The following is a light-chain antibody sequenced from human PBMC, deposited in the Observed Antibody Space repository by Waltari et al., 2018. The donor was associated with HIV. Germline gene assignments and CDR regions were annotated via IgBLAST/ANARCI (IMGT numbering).Light chain of an antibody. CDR3: QQYNSYSRT. CDR2: TAS. V-gene: IGKV1-5*03. Sequence: DIQMTQSPSTLYASVGDRVTITCRASQSISSWLAWYQQKPGKAPKLMIYTASSLESGGPSRFSGSGSGTEFTLTISSLQPDDFATYYCQQYNSYSRTFGQGTKVEIK. J-gene: IGKJ1*01. CDR1: QSISSW.